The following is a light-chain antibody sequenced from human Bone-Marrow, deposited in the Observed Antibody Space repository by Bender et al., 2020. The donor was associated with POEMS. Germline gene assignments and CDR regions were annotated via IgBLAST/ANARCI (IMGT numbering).Light chain of an antibody. CDR2: DVT. V-gene: IGLV2-23*02. CDR1: SSDVGSYDV. J-gene: IGLJ1*01. Sequence: QSALTQPASVSGSPGQSITISCTGTSSDVGSYDVVSWYQQNPGKAPKLVIYDVTQRPSGVSNRFSGSKFGNTASLTISGLQAEDEADYYCCSYAGNRNVFGTGTKVTVL. CDR3: CSYAGNRNV.